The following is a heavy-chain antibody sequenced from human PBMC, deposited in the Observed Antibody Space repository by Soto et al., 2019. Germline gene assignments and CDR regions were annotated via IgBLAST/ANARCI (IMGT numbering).Heavy chain of an antibody. V-gene: IGHV2-5*02. D-gene: IGHD1-1*01. CDR1: GFSLSTSGVG. J-gene: IGHJ5*02. CDR3: AHLVPTNWNVFWFDP. CDR2: IYWDDDK. Sequence: QITLKESGPTLVKPTQTLTLTCTFSGFSLSTSGVGVGWIRQPPGTALEWLALIYWDDDKRYSPSLKSRLTITKDTSRNQVVLTMTNMDPVDTATYYCAHLVPTNWNVFWFDPWGQGTLVTVSS.